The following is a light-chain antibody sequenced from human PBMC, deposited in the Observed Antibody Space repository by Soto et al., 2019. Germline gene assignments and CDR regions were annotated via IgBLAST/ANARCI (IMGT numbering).Light chain of an antibody. Sequence: DIQMTQSPSSLSASVGDRVTITCRASQSISSYLNWYQQKPGKAPKLLIYAASSLQSGVPSRFSGSGSGTDFTLTISSLRPEDFATYYCQRSFRTPLTFGGGTKVEIK. CDR1: QSISSY. CDR2: AAS. CDR3: QRSFRTPLT. J-gene: IGKJ4*01. V-gene: IGKV1-39*01.